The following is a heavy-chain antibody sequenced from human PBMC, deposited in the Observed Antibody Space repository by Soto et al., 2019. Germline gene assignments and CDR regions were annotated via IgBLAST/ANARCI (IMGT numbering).Heavy chain of an antibody. CDR2: ISYTGDT. Sequence: PSEPLSLTCTVSGASVSSDNYFWTWIRQPPGKGLEWIAYISYTGDTNYNPSLKSRVTISVEPSTNQFSLKLTSVTAADTAVYGGSRIVVGFSADEWGQGNLVTVYS. CDR1: GASVSSDNYF. V-gene: IGHV4-61*01. CDR3: SRIVVGFSADE. D-gene: IGHD2-15*01. J-gene: IGHJ4*02.